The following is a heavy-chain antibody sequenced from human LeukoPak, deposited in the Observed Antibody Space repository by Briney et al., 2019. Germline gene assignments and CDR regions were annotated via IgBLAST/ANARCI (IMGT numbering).Heavy chain of an antibody. Sequence: GGSLRLSCVASGLTIGDFAMHWVRQAPGQGLEWVSFISGDGDSTFFADSVKGRFSISRDNSKNSLFLEMSSLRTEDTAMYYCARESGKFDYWGQGTLVAVSS. CDR1: GLTIGDFA. V-gene: IGHV3-43*02. CDR3: ARESGKFDY. CDR2: ISGDGDST. J-gene: IGHJ4*02.